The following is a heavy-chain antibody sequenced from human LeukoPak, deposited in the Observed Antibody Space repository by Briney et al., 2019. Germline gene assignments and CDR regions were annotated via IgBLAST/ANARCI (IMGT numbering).Heavy chain of an antibody. Sequence: ASVKVSCKASGYTFTGYYMHWVRQAPGQGLEWMGRINPNSGGTNYAQKFQGRVTMTRDTSTSTAYMELSRLRSDDTAVYYCARAVVVVAAHFDYWAREPWSPSPQ. CDR2: INPNSGGT. CDR3: ARAVVVVAAHFDY. J-gene: IGHJ4*02. D-gene: IGHD2-15*01. CDR1: GYTFTGYY. V-gene: IGHV1-2*06.